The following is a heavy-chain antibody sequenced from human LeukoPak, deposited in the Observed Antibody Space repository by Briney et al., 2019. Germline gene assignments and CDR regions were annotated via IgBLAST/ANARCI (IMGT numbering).Heavy chain of an antibody. J-gene: IGHJ4*02. D-gene: IGHD3-22*01. CDR3: ARGAYYDSSGYPVIVFDY. Sequence: SETLSLTCTVSGGSISSSSYYWGWIRQPPGKGLEWIGSIYYSGSTYYNPSLKSRVTISVDTSKNQFSLKLSSVTAADTAVYYCARGAYYDSSGYPVIVFDYWGQGTLVTVSS. CDR1: GGSISSSSYY. CDR2: IYYSGST. V-gene: IGHV4-39*01.